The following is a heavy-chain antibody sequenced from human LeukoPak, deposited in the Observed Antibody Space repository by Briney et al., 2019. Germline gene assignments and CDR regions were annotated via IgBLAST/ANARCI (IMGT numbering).Heavy chain of an antibody. V-gene: IGHV3-48*03. CDR2: IRSSGSTK. CDR3: ARDGYSYGFFDY. D-gene: IGHD5-18*01. Sequence: PGGSLRLSCAASGFTFSSHEMNWARQAPGKGLEWVSHIRSSGSTKYYADSVKGRFTISRDNAKNSLYLQMNSLRAEDTAVYYCARDGYSYGFFDYWGQGSLVTVSS. J-gene: IGHJ4*02. CDR1: GFTFSSHE.